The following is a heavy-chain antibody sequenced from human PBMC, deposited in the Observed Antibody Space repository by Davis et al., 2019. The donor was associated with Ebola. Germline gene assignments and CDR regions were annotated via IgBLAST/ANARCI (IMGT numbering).Heavy chain of an antibody. CDR3: ARNLLRSYFDY. D-gene: IGHD3-3*01. Sequence: GESLKISCAASGFTVSSNYMSWVRQAPGKGLEWVSVIYSGGSTYYADSVKGRFTISRDNSKNTLYLQMNSLRAEDTAVYYCARNLLRSYFDYWGQGTLVTVSS. CDR1: GFTVSSNY. J-gene: IGHJ4*02. V-gene: IGHV3-66*01. CDR2: IYSGGST.